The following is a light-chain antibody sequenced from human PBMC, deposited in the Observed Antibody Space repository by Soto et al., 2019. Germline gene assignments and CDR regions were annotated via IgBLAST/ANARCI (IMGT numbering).Light chain of an antibody. CDR3: QKYYNIT. CDR2: AAF. V-gene: IGKV1-27*01. CDR1: QGISNY. J-gene: IGKJ3*01. Sequence: DIPMTQSPSSLSASVGDRVTITCRASQGISNYLAWYQQKPGKVRKLLIYAAFTLQSGVPCRFSGSGSGTVFTLTIRSLQREDVANYYCQKYYNITFGHGTKVDIK.